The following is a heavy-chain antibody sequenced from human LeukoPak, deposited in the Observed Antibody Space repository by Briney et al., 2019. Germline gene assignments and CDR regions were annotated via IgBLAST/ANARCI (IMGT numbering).Heavy chain of an antibody. CDR1: GFTFSSYE. CDR2: ISSSGSTI. Sequence: PGGSLRLSCAASGFTFSSYEMNWVRQAPGKGLEWVSYISSSGSTIYYADSVKGRFTISRDNAKNSLYLQMNSLRAEDTAVYYCARENRGSSWYGDYYYYMDVWGKGTTVTVSS. CDR3: ARENRGSSWYGDYYYYMDV. V-gene: IGHV3-48*03. J-gene: IGHJ6*03. D-gene: IGHD6-13*01.